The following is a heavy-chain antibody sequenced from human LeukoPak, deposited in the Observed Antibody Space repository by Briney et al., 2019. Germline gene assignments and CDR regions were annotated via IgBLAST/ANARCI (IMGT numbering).Heavy chain of an antibody. V-gene: IGHV3-33*01. J-gene: IGHJ3*02. D-gene: IGHD2-2*01. CDR3: AREVPAGSRGAFDI. Sequence: GGSLRLSCAASGFTFSSYGMHWVRQAPGKGLEWVAVIWYDGSNKYYADSVKGRFTISRDNSKNTLYLQMNSLRAEGTAVYYCAREVPAGSRGAFDIWGQGTMVTVSS. CDR2: IWYDGSNK. CDR1: GFTFSSYG.